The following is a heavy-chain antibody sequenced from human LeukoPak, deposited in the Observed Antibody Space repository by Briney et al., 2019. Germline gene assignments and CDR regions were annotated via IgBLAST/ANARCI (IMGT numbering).Heavy chain of an antibody. V-gene: IGHV4-34*01. CDR1: GGSFSGYY. D-gene: IGHD1-26*01. Sequence: SETLSLTCAVYGGSFSGYYRSWIRQPPGKGLEWIGEINHSGSTNFNPSLKSRVTISVDTSNNQFSLNLNSVTAADTAVYYCARHVRWAYSGSYFFDYWGQGTLVTVSS. CDR3: ARHVRWAYSGSYFFDY. J-gene: IGHJ4*02. CDR2: INHSGST.